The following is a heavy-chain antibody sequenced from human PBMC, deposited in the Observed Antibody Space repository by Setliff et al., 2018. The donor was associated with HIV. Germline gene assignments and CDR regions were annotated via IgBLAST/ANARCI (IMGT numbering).Heavy chain of an antibody. CDR3: AREHCSGGSCNGFDI. Sequence: SETLSLTCTVSGGSISTSYWNWIRQPPGKGLEWIAYIYISGTTNYNPSLKSRVTIARDTSRNQFSLKLGSVTAADTAMYYCAREHCSGGSCNGFDIWGQGTMVTVSS. V-gene: IGHV4-4*09. D-gene: IGHD2-15*01. CDR2: IYISGTT. CDR1: GGSISTSY. J-gene: IGHJ3*02.